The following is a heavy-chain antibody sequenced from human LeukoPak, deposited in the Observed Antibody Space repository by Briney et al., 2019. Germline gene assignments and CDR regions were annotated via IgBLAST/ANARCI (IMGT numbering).Heavy chain of an antibody. CDR2: IYTSGST. CDR1: GGSISSYY. D-gene: IGHD2-15*01. Sequence: PSETLSLTCTVSGGSISSYYWSWIRQPAGKGLEWIGRIYTSGSTNYNPSLKSRVTMSVDTSKNQFSLKLSSVTAADTAVYYCARELVVVAATGYNWFDPWGQGTLATVSS. V-gene: IGHV4-4*07. J-gene: IGHJ5*02. CDR3: ARELVVVAATGYNWFDP.